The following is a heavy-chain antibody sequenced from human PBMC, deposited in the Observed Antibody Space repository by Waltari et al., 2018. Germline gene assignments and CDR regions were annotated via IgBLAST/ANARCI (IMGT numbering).Heavy chain of an antibody. Sequence: EVQLLESGGGLVQPGGSLELSCTASGFNFSSYAISWVRQSPEMGLEWVSSISSVSTFISYADSLKGRFRISRDNAKNTVSLLMNSLRAEDTAVYYCAREDRQVGLLGALDIWGQGTFVTVSS. D-gene: IGHD1-7*01. CDR3: AREDRQVGLLGALDI. CDR1: GFNFSSYA. J-gene: IGHJ3*02. V-gene: IGHV3-21*02. CDR2: ISSVSTFI.